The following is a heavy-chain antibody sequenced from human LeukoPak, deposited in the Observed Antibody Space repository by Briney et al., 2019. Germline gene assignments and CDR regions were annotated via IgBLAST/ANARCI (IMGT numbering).Heavy chain of an antibody. Sequence: SETLSLTCTVSGGSISSGDYYWSWIRQPPGKGLEWIGYIYYSGSTYYNPSLKSRVTISVDTSKNQFSLKLSSVTAADTAVYYCARERSGSYRGGNFDYWGQGTLVTVSS. D-gene: IGHD1-26*01. CDR2: IYYSGST. CDR1: GGSISSGDYY. V-gene: IGHV4-30-4*02. CDR3: ARERSGSYRGGNFDY. J-gene: IGHJ4*02.